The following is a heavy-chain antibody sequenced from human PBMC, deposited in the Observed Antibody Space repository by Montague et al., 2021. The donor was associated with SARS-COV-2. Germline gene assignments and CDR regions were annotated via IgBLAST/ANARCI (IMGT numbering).Heavy chain of an antibody. CDR2: IYYSGGA. CDR1: AGSISGNY. CDR3: ARGVSVRRAVSWFDP. Sequence: SETLSLTCSVSAGSISGNYLSRIRQSPGKELEWSAYIYYSGGALYNHSXQSRVTMSVDTSNNQFSLNLTSVTPADTAVYYCARGVSVRRAVSWFDPWGQGALVTVSS. D-gene: IGHD3-10*01. V-gene: IGHV4-59*01. J-gene: IGHJ5*02.